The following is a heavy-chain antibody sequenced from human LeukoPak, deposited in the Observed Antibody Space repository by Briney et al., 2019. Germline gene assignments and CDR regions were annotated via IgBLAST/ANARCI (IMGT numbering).Heavy chain of an antibody. D-gene: IGHD1-26*01. Sequence: HTGGSLRLSCAASGFPFSSYAMSWVRQAPGKGLEWVANIKQDGGEKYYVDSVKGRFTISRDNAKNSLFLQMNSLRVEDTAVYYCARLGGSYYTYWGQGTLVTVSS. J-gene: IGHJ4*02. CDR3: ARLGGSYYTY. CDR1: GFPFSSYA. CDR2: IKQDGGEK. V-gene: IGHV3-7*01.